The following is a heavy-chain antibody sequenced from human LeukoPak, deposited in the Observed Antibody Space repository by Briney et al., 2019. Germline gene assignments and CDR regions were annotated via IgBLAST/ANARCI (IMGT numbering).Heavy chain of an antibody. V-gene: IGHV4-59*01. CDR1: GVSISSYY. J-gene: IGHJ6*04. Sequence: SETLSLTCTVSGVSISSYYWSWIRQPPGKGLEWVGYIYYSGSTNYNPSLKSRVTISVDTSKNQFSLKLSSVTAADTAVYYCARDLHYYGSGSLYYYYGMDVWGKGTTVTVSS. CDR3: ARDLHYYGSGSLYYYYGMDV. D-gene: IGHD3-10*01. CDR2: IYYSGST.